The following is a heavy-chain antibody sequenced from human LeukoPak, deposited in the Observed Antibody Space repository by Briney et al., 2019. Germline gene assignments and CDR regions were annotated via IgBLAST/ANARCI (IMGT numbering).Heavy chain of an antibody. V-gene: IGHV4-59*01. CDR2: IYDSGTT. J-gene: IGHJ4*02. CDR3: ASGGGGYYPDY. Sequence: SETLSLTCTVSGGSISSYYWSWIRQPPGRGLEWIGYIYDSGTTNYNPSLKSRVTISVDTSKNQFSLKLSSVTAADTAVYYCASGGGGYYPDYWGQGTLVTVSS. CDR1: GGSISSYY. D-gene: IGHD3-22*01.